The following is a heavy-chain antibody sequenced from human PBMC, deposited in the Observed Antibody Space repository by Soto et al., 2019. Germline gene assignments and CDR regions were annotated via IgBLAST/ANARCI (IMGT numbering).Heavy chain of an antibody. V-gene: IGHV4-59*08. CDR3: ARDIAAGGVDP. D-gene: IGHD6-13*01. Sequence: SETLSLTCTFSGGSISSYYWSLIRQPPGKGLEWIGYIYYSGSTNYNPSLKSRVTISVDTSKNQFSLKLSSVTAADTAVYYCARDIAAGGVDPWGQGTLVTV. J-gene: IGHJ5*02. CDR1: GGSISSYY. CDR2: IYYSGST.